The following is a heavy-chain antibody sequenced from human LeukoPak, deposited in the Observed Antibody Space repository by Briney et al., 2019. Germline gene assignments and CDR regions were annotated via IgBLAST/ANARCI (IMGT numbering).Heavy chain of an antibody. CDR3: ARGGEDIVVVPEKHYYYYYGMDV. J-gene: IGHJ6*02. CDR2: IIPIFGTA. Sequence: SVKVSCKASGGTFSSYAISWVRQAPGQGLEWMGGIIPIFGTANYAQKFQGRVTITADESTSTAYMELSSLRSEDTAVYYCARGGEDIVVVPEKHYYYYYGMDVWGQGTTVTVSS. CDR1: GGTFSSYA. V-gene: IGHV1-69*13. D-gene: IGHD2-2*01.